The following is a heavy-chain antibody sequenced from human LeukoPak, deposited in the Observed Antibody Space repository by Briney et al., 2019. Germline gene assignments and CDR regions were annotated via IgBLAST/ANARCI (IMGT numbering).Heavy chain of an antibody. CDR1: GGSISSYH. CDR2: IYYSGST. CDR3: ARVSGYYPSWFDP. Sequence: PSETLSLTCTVSGGSISSYHWSWIRQPPGKGLEWIGYIYYSGSTNYNPSLKSRVTISVDTSKNQFSLKLSSVTAADTAVYYCARVSGYYPSWFDPWGQGTLVTVSS. V-gene: IGHV4-59*01. D-gene: IGHD3-22*01. J-gene: IGHJ5*02.